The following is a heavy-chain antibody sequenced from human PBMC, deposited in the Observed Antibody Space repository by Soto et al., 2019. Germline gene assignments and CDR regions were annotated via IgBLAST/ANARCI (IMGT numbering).Heavy chain of an antibody. V-gene: IGHV1-3*01. CDR3: ARGAIMYYFDY. CDR2: IAPGNGNT. J-gene: IGHJ4*02. D-gene: IGHD3-16*01. CDR1: GYTFTDSA. Sequence: ASVKVSCKASGYTFTDSAIHWVRQAPGQRLEWLGWIAPGNGNTKYSQNFQGRVSITRDTSATTAYMELSSLRSEDTAMYYCARGAIMYYFDYWGQGTLVTVSS.